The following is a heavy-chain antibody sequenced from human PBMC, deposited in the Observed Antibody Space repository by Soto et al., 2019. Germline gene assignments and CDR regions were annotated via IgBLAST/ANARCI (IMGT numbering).Heavy chain of an antibody. Sequence: EVRLLESGGDLVQRGGSLRLSCTASGLRFRNFAMNWVRQAPGKGLEWVSTISAGGYSTYYPDSVRDRFTVSRDDSKNTLYLQMNSLGAEDTALYYCAKDESTGYVELYWGLGTLVTVSS. J-gene: IGHJ4*02. CDR3: AKDESTGYVELY. CDR1: GLRFRNFA. D-gene: IGHD3-22*01. CDR2: ISAGGYST. V-gene: IGHV3-23*01.